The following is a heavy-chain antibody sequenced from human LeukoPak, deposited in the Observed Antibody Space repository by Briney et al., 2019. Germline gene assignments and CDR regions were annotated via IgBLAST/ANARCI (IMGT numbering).Heavy chain of an antibody. Sequence: GGSLRLSCAASGFTFSSYAMSWVRQAPRKGLEWVSAISGSGGSTYYADSVKGRFTISRDDSKNTLCLQMNSLRAEDTAVYYCAKGNTMVRGPKGAFDIWGQGTMVTVSS. V-gene: IGHV3-23*01. J-gene: IGHJ3*02. CDR1: GFTFSSYA. CDR3: AKGNTMVRGPKGAFDI. CDR2: ISGSGGST. D-gene: IGHD3-10*01.